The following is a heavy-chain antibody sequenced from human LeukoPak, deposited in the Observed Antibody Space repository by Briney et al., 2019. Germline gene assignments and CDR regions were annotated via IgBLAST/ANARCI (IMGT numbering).Heavy chain of an antibody. J-gene: IGHJ3*02. CDR1: GFTFSSYD. D-gene: IGHD2-8*01. V-gene: IGHV3-64D*09. Sequence: GGSLRLSCSASGFTFSSYDMLWVRQAPGKGLEYVSAVSSIGGSTYYADSVKGRFNISSDNSQHTLYLQMINLRPEDTAVYYCVKEDNGAFDSWGQGTMVTVSS. CDR2: VSSIGGST. CDR3: VKEDNGAFDS.